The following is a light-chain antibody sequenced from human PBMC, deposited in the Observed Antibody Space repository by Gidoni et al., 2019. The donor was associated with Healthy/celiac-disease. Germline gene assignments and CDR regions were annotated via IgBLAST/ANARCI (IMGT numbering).Light chain of an antibody. V-gene: IGLV2-14*01. J-gene: IGLJ1*01. CDR1: SSDVGGYNY. Sequence: QSALTQPASVSRSPAQSITIPCTGTSSDVGGYNYVPWYQQHPGKAPKLMIYEVSNRPLGVSNRFSGSKSGNTASLTISGLQAEDEADYYCSSYTSSSLYVFGTGTKVTVL. CDR3: SSYTSSSLYV. CDR2: EVS.